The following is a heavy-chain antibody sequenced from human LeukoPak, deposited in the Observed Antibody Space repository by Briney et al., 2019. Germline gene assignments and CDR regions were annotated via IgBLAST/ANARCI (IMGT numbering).Heavy chain of an antibody. V-gene: IGHV3-9*01. J-gene: IGHJ4*02. D-gene: IGHD3-3*01. Sequence: GRSLRLSCAASGFTFDDYAMHWVRQAPGKGLEWVSGISWNSGSIGYADSVKGRFTISRDNSKNTLYLQMSSLRAEDTAVYYCAKIRALEWLLGGFDYWGQGTLVTVSS. CDR2: ISWNSGSI. CDR1: GFTFDDYA. CDR3: AKIRALEWLLGGFDY.